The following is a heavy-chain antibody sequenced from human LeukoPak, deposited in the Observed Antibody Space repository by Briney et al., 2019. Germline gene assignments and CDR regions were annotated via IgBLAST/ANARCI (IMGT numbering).Heavy chain of an antibody. V-gene: IGHV1-2*02. Sequence: ASEKLSCKTSGYSFSVYYMHWVRHAPAQGLEWMGWINPNSGGTSSAQKFQDRVTMTRDTSITTVYMEENWLTSDDTSIYYCARADRLDGGPYLSAPWGQGTLVTVSS. CDR2: INPNSGGT. CDR1: GYSFSVYY. J-gene: IGHJ5*02. D-gene: IGHD3-16*01. CDR3: ARADRLDGGPYLSAP.